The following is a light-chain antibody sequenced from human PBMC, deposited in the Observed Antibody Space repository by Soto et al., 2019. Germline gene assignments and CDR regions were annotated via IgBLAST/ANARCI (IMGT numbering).Light chain of an antibody. CDR1: QSVGSN. CDR2: GAS. J-gene: IGKJ1*01. CDR3: KQYNNWPTDRT. Sequence: EIVMTQSPATLSVSPGERATLSCRASQSVGSNLAWYQQRPGQAPRLLIYGASTRATGVPARFSGSVSGTEFTLTISSLQSEAFGIYFCKQYNNWPTDRTFGQGTKVEIK. V-gene: IGKV3-15*01.